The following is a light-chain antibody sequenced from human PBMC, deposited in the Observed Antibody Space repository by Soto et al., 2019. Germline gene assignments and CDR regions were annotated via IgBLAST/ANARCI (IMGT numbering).Light chain of an antibody. V-gene: IGKV3D-15*01. CDR3: QQSYSTPLT. CDR2: GAS. J-gene: IGKJ4*01. CDR1: QSLGSD. Sequence: EIVMTQTPGTLSLSPGDTATLSCRASQSLGSDLAWYQQKPGQPPRLLIYGASSRATGIPDRFSGSGSGTDFTLTISSLQPEDFATYYCQQSYSTPLTFGGGTKVDI.